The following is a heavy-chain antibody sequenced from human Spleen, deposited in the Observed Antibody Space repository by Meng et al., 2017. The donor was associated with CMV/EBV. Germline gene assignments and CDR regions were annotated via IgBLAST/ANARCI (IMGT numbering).Heavy chain of an antibody. Sequence: SETLSLTCTVSGGSISSSSYYWGWIRQPPGKGLEWIGSIYYSGSTYYNPSLKSRVTISVDTSKNQFSLKLSSVTAADTAVYYCARGVGSTSRYYYYGMDVWGQGTTVIVSS. V-gene: IGHV4-39*01. CDR2: IYYSGST. CDR3: ARGVGSTSRYYYYGMDV. CDR1: GGSISSSSYY. D-gene: IGHD2-2*01. J-gene: IGHJ6*02.